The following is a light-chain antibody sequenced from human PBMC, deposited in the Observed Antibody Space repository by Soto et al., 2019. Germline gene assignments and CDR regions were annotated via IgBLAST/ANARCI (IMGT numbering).Light chain of an antibody. J-gene: IGKJ1*01. V-gene: IGKV1-6*01. CDR2: GDS. CDR1: QSISTW. Sequence: AIHLTQSASSLSASVGDSVTITCRASQSISTWLAWYQQKTGKPPKVLIYGDSNLQSGVPPRLSGRGSGTDLNLAISRLQPEDSATYYCLKDINYPWTCGQGTKVDIK. CDR3: LKDINYPWT.